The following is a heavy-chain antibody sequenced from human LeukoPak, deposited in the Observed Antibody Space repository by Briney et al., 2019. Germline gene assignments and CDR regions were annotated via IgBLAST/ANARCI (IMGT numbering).Heavy chain of an antibody. CDR3: ARGGGDHAFDI. V-gene: IGHV3-74*01. J-gene: IGHJ3*02. D-gene: IGHD3-16*01. CDR2: VNSDGTNT. Sequence: PGGSLRLSCAASGFTFSSYDMHWVRQAPGKGLVWVSRVNSDGTNTIYADSVKGRFTTSRDNAKNTLYLQLSSLRAEDTAVYYCARGGGDHAFDIWGQGTMVTVSS. CDR1: GFTFSSYD.